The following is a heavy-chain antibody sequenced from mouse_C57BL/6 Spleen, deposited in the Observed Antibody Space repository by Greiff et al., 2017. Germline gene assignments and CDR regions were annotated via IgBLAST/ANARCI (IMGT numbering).Heavy chain of an antibody. D-gene: IGHD1-1*01. J-gene: IGHJ4*01. CDR1: GYTFTSYW. Sequence: QVQLQQPGTELVKPGASVKLSCKASGYTFTSYWMHWVKQRPGQGLEWIGNINPSNGGTNYNEKFKSKATLTVDKSSSTAYMQLSSLTSEDAAVYYSARSGGSSRYAMDYWGQGTSVTVSS. CDR2: INPSNGGT. V-gene: IGHV1-53*01. CDR3: ARSGGSSRYAMDY.